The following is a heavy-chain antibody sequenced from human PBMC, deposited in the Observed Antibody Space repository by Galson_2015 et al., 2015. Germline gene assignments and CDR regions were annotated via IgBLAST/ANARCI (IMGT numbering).Heavy chain of an antibody. Sequence: SLRLSCAASGFTFDDYAMHWVRQAPGKGLEWVSGISWNSGSIDYADSVKGRFTISRDNAKNSLYLQMNSLRAEDTALYYCAKDIRSLAVAGTTVEYWGQGTLVTVSS. CDR3: AKDIRSLAVAGTTVEY. CDR2: ISWNSGSI. J-gene: IGHJ4*02. CDR1: GFTFDDYA. V-gene: IGHV3-9*01. D-gene: IGHD6-19*01.